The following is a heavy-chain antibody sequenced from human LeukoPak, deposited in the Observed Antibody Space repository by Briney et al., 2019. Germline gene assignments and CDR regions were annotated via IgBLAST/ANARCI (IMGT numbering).Heavy chain of an antibody. Sequence: GESLKISCKGSGYSFPSYWIGWVRQMPGKGLEWMGIIYPGDSDTIYSPSLQGQVTISADKSISTAYLQWNSLKASDTAMYYCARFGRSGSYGMDVWGQGTTVTVSS. CDR1: GYSFPSYW. J-gene: IGHJ6*02. D-gene: IGHD1-26*01. V-gene: IGHV5-51*01. CDR3: ARFGRSGSYGMDV. CDR2: IYPGDSDT.